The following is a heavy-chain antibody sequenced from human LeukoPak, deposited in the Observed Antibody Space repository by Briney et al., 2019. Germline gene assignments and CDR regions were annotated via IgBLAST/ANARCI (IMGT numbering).Heavy chain of an antibody. CDR2: IYSGGST. CDR3: ATNSGSPGGY. J-gene: IGHJ4*02. V-gene: IGHV3-53*01. CDR1: GFTVSSNY. D-gene: IGHD1-26*01. Sequence: PGGSLGLSCAASGFTVSSNYMSWVRQAPGKGLEWVSVIYSGGSTYYADSVKGRFTISRDNSKNTLYLQMNSLRAEDTAMYYCATNSGSPGGYWGQGTLVTVSS.